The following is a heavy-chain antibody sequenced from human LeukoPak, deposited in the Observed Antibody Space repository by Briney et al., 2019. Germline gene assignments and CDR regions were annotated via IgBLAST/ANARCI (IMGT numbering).Heavy chain of an antibody. CDR2: ISSSSSYI. Sequence: TGGSLRLSCAASGFTFSSYSMNWVRQAPGKGLEWVSSISSSSSYIYYADSVKGRFTISRDNAKNSLYLQMNSLRAEDTAVYYCARDMYYDFWSGRGGADYWGQGTLVTVSS. V-gene: IGHV3-21*01. J-gene: IGHJ4*02. D-gene: IGHD3-3*01. CDR1: GFTFSSYS. CDR3: ARDMYYDFWSGRGGADY.